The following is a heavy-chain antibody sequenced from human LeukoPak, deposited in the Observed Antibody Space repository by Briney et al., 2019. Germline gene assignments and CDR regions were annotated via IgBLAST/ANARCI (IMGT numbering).Heavy chain of an antibody. Sequence: PGGSLRLSCVGSGFTFRSHAMSWVRQAPEKGLEFVSGIYENGGTTYYADSVKGRFSISRDNSKNTLYLQMDSLRGEDTAVYYCARAGPRRDGYNSDYWGQGTLVAVSS. J-gene: IGHJ4*02. CDR3: ARAGPRRDGYNSDY. D-gene: IGHD5-24*01. CDR2: IYENGGTT. CDR1: GFTFRSHA. V-gene: IGHV3-23*01.